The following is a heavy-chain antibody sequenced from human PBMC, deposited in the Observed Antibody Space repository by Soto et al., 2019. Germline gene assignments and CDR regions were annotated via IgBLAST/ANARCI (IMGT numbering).Heavy chain of an antibody. D-gene: IGHD3-22*01. CDR1: GFTFSSYG. J-gene: IGHJ4*02. CDR2: IWYDGSNK. CDR3: ARDLESSSYSSGPKYYFDY. V-gene: IGHV3-33*01. Sequence: GGSLRLSCAASGFTFSSYGMHWVRQAPGKGLEWVAVIWYDGSNKYYADSVKGRFTISRDNSKNTLYLQMNSLRAEDTAVYYCARDLESSSYSSGPKYYFDYWGQGTLVTVSS.